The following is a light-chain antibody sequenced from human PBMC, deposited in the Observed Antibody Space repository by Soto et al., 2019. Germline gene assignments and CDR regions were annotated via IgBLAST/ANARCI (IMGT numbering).Light chain of an antibody. CDR1: SSDVGSYNL. CDR2: EVS. Sequence: QSVLTQPASVSGSPGQSITISCTGTSSDVGSYNLVSWYQQHPGKAPKLMIYEVSKRPSGVSNRFSGSKSGNTASLTISGLQAEDEADYYCCSYAGSSTLWVFGTGTKSPS. V-gene: IGLV2-23*02. CDR3: CSYAGSSTLWV. J-gene: IGLJ1*01.